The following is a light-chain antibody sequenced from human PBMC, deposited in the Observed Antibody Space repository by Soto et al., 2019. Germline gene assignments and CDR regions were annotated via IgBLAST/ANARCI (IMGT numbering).Light chain of an antibody. CDR2: DDS. CDR3: QVWDSTADHPV. CDR1: KIGSKS. V-gene: IGLV3-21*02. J-gene: IGLJ2*01. Sequence: SSELTQPPSVSVAPGQTASLTCGGDKIGSKSVHWYQQKPGQAPVLVVYDDSDRPSGISERFSGSNSGNTATLTISRVEAGDEADYCCQVWDSTADHPVFGGGTKLTVL.